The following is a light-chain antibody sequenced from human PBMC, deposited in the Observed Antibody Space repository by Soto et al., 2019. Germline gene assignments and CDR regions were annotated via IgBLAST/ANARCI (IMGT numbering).Light chain of an antibody. Sequence: QSLLTQPPSAYGSPGQSVTISCTGTSSDVGGYNFVSWYQHHPGKVPRLMIYEVNKRPSGVPDRFSGSKSGNTASLTVSGLQAEDEADYSCSSYAGSNTFVFGTGTKVTVL. CDR2: EVN. CDR1: SSDVGGYNF. CDR3: SSYAGSNTFV. V-gene: IGLV2-8*01. J-gene: IGLJ1*01.